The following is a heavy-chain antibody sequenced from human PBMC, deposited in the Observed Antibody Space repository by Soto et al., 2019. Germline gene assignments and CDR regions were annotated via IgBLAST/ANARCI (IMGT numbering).Heavy chain of an antibody. V-gene: IGHV1-69*01. Sequence: QVQLVQSGAEVKKPGSSVKVSCKASGGTFSSYAINWVRQAPGQGLEWMGGIIPVFGITHHAQKFQGRVSITAAESTSTASMELSSLRSEDTAVYYCARARGAAHDPLDSWGQGTLVTVSS. J-gene: IGHJ4*02. CDR3: ARARGAAHDPLDS. CDR1: GGTFSSYA. CDR2: IIPVFGIT. D-gene: IGHD3-10*01.